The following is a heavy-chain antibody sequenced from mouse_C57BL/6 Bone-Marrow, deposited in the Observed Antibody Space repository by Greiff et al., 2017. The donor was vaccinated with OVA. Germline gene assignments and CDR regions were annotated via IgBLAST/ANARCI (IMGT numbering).Heavy chain of an antibody. J-gene: IGHJ2*01. CDR3: AREGPYYGSSP. Sequence: QVQLQQPGAELVKPGASVKLSCKASGYTFTSYWMQWVKQRPGQGLEWIGEIDPSDSYTNYNQKFKGKATLTVDTSSSTAYMQLSSLTSEDSAVYYCAREGPYYGSSPWGQGTTLTVSS. CDR2: IDPSDSYT. V-gene: IGHV1-50*01. CDR1: GYTFTSYW. D-gene: IGHD1-1*01.